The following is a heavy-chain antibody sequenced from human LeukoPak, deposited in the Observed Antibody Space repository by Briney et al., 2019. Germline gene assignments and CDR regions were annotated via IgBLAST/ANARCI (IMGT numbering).Heavy chain of an antibody. D-gene: IGHD3-9*01. V-gene: IGHV1-8*01. Sequence: ASVKVSCKASGYTFTSYDINWVRQATGQGLEWMGWMNPNSGNTGYTQKFQGRVTMTRNTSISTAYMELSSLRSEDTAVYYCARGHEDYDILTGYYHMFWFDPWGQGTLVTVSS. CDR3: ARGHEDYDILTGYYHMFWFDP. J-gene: IGHJ5*02. CDR2: MNPNSGNT. CDR1: GYTFTSYD.